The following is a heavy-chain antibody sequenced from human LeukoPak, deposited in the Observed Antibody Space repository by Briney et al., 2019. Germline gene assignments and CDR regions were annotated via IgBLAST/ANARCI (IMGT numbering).Heavy chain of an antibody. J-gene: IGHJ3*02. D-gene: IGHD3-9*01. CDR2: IKQDGSEK. Sequence: GGSLTLSCPASGFTFSSYWMSWVRQAPGKGLEWVANIKQDGSEKYYVDSVKGRFTISRDNAKNSLYLQMNSLRAEDTAVYYCARDPLRYFDWLLYGDAFDIWGQGTMVTVSS. V-gene: IGHV3-7*01. CDR3: ARDPLRYFDWLLYGDAFDI. CDR1: GFTFSSYW.